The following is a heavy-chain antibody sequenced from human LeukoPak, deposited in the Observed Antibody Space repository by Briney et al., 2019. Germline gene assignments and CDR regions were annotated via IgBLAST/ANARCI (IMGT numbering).Heavy chain of an antibody. CDR1: GFTFSSYC. J-gene: IGHJ4*02. V-gene: IGHV3-33*01. D-gene: IGHD6-19*01. CDR2: IWSDGSNK. Sequence: PGGSLRLSCAASGFTFSSYCMHWVRKAPGKGLAWVAVIWSDGSNKYYADSVKGRFTITRDNSKNTLYLQMDSLRAEETAVYYCARSRSSGWVYFECWGEGTLVTVSS. CDR3: ARSRSSGWVYFEC.